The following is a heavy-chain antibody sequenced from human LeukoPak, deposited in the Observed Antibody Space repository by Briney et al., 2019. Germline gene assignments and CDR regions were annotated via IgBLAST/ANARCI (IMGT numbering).Heavy chain of an antibody. Sequence: PGGSLRLSCAASGFSFSSYAMSWVRQAPGKGLEWVSTSRSSGSSAYYADSAKGRFTISRDNSKNTLYLQMSSLRAEDTAVYYCAKDNILPTAKTTLDYWGQGTLVTVSS. CDR3: AKDNILPTAKTTLDY. CDR1: GFSFSSYA. J-gene: IGHJ4*02. CDR2: SRSSGSSA. D-gene: IGHD2-2*01. V-gene: IGHV3-23*01.